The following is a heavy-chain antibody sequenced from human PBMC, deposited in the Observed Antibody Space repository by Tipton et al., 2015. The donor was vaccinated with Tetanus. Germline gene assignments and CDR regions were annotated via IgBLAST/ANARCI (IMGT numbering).Heavy chain of an antibody. CDR1: GFTFSSYA. Sequence: QLVQSGGGVVQPGRSLRLSCAASGFTFSSYAMHWVRQAPGKGLEWVAVISYDGSNKYYADSVKGRFTISRDNSKNTLYLQMNSRGAEDTAVYYWARERGGCSRRYYYYYMDVWGKGTTVTVSS. J-gene: IGHJ6*03. V-gene: IGHV3-30-3*01. CDR3: ARERGGCSRRYYYYYMDV. CDR2: ISYDGSNK. D-gene: IGHD1-26*01.